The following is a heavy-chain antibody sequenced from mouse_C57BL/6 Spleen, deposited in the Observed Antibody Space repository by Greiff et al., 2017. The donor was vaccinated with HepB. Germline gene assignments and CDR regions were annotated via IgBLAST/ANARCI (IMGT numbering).Heavy chain of an antibody. D-gene: IGHD4-1*01. CDR3: AREGGGTFDY. J-gene: IGHJ2*01. Sequence: EVMLVESAGGLVQPGSSMKLSCTASGFTFSDYYMAWVRQVPEKGLEWVANINYDGSSTYYLDSLKSRFIISRDNAKNILYLQMSSLKSEDTATDYCAREGGGTFDYWGQGTTLTVSS. CDR2: INYDGSST. V-gene: IGHV5-16*01. CDR1: GFTFSDYY.